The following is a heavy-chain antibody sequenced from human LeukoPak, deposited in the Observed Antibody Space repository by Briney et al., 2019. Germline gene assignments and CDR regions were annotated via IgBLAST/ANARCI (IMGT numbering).Heavy chain of an antibody. D-gene: IGHD1-26*01. J-gene: IGHJ4*02. V-gene: IGHV4-34*01. CDR3: ARDLPSPGGATHFDY. Sequence: PSETLSLTCAVYGGSFSGYYWSWIRQPPGKGLEWIGEINHSGSTNYNPSLKSRVTISVDTSKNQFSLKLSSVTAADTAVYYCARDLPSPGGATHFDYWGQGTLVTVSS. CDR2: INHSGST. CDR1: GGSFSGYY.